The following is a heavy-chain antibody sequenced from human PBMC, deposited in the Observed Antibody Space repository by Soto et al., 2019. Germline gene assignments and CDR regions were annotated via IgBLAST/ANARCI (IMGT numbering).Heavy chain of an antibody. V-gene: IGHV4-30-4*08. CDR3: AGEKGLRDGIEV. D-gene: IGHD3-10*01. CDR2: IYYRGSK. Sequence: SVTVSLTCTVSEGSITSRAYYWTWIPEDPGNDLEWHGYIYYRGSKHYNLYLKSRVTISVDKSQNQFSIKLSSVTDADKAMYYCAGEKGLRDGIEVGVKGNTVT. CDR1: EGSITSRAYY. J-gene: IGHJ6*04.